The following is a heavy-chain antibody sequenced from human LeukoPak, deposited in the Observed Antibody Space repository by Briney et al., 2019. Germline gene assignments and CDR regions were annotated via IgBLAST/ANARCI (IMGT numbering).Heavy chain of an antibody. CDR1: GFTFDDYG. J-gene: IGHJ4*02. CDR2: INWNGGST. V-gene: IGHV3-20*04. CDR3: ARVDYGDYGEGGSYFDY. D-gene: IGHD4-17*01. Sequence: GGSLRLSCAASGFTFDDYGMSWVRQAPGKGLEWVSGINWNGGSTGYADSVKGRFTISRDNAKNSLYLQMSSLRAEDTALYYCARVDYGDYGEGGSYFDYWGQGTLVTVSS.